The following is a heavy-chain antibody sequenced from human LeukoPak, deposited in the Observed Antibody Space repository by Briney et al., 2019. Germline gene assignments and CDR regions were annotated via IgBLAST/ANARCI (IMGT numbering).Heavy chain of an antibody. V-gene: IGHV3-23*01. CDR2: ISGSGGST. CDR3: ARGIGRDGYNGGY. Sequence: GGSLRLSCAASGFTFSSYAMSWVRQAPGKGLEWVSAISGSGGSTYYADSVKGRFTISRDNSKNTLYLQMNSLRAEDTAVYYCARGIGRDGYNGGYWGQGTLVTVSS. CDR1: GFTFSSYA. J-gene: IGHJ4*02. D-gene: IGHD5-24*01.